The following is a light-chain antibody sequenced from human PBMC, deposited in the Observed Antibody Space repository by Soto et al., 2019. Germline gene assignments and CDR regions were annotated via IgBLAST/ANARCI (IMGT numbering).Light chain of an antibody. Sequence: DIQMTQSPSSLSASVGDRVTITCRASQGISNYLAWYQQKPGKVPKLLIYAASTLQIGVPSRFSGSGSGTDITLTISSVQAEDVVSYYCQKYNSAPRTFGQGTRLE. V-gene: IGKV1-27*01. CDR1: QGISNY. J-gene: IGKJ5*01. CDR3: QKYNSAPRT. CDR2: AAS.